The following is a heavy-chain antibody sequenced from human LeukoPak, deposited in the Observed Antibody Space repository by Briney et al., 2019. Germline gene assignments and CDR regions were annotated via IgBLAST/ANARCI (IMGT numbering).Heavy chain of an antibody. CDR1: GGSISSGGYY. D-gene: IGHD1-26*01. CDR2: IYHSGST. V-gene: IGHV4-30-2*01. J-gene: IGHJ5*02. CDR3: ARVTVGATTWWFDP. Sequence: ASETLSLTCTVSGGSISSGGYYWSWIRQPPGKGLEWIGYIYHSGSTYYNPSLKSRVTISVDRSKNQFSLKLSSVTAADTAVYYCARVTVGATTWWFDPWGQGILVTVSS.